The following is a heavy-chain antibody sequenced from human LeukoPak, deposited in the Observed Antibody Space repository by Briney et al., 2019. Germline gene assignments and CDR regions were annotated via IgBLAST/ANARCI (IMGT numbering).Heavy chain of an antibody. CDR1: GFTVSGNY. Sequence: GGSLRLSCAASGFTVSGNYMSWVRQAPGKGLEWVSVIYSGGSTYYADSVKGRFTISRDNSKNTLYLQMNSLRAEDTAVYYCARRSPYYCSSTSCYAGGFDYWGQGTLVTVSS. CDR3: ARRSPYYCSSTSCYAGGFDY. J-gene: IGHJ4*02. V-gene: IGHV3-66*04. D-gene: IGHD2-2*01. CDR2: IYSGGST.